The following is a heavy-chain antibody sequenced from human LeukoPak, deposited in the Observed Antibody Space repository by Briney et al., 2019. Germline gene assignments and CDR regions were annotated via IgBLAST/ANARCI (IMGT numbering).Heavy chain of an antibody. Sequence: ASVKVSCKASGYTFTSYGISWVRQTPGQGLEGMGWINTNTGNPTYGQGFTGRFVFYLDTSVSTAYLQISSLKAEDTAVYYCARENYASGSYPDDDYYYYMDVWGKGTTVTVSS. CDR3: ARENYASGSYPDDDYYYYMDV. CDR1: GYTFTSYG. CDR2: INTNTGNP. J-gene: IGHJ6*03. V-gene: IGHV7-4-1*02. D-gene: IGHD3-10*01.